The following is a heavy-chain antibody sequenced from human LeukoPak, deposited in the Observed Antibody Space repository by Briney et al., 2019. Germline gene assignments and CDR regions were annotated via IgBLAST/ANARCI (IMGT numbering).Heavy chain of an antibody. CDR3: AKDGPRYDAFDI. CDR1: GFTFSIDG. CDR2: IPYDGSNK. J-gene: IGHJ3*02. V-gene: IGHV3-30*02. Sequence: PGGTLSLSCAASGFTFSIDGMHGVRQAPPKGLWWVAFIPYDGSNKYYADSVKGRFTISRDNSKITLYLQMNSLRAEGTAVYYCAKDGPRYDAFDIWGQGTMVTVSS.